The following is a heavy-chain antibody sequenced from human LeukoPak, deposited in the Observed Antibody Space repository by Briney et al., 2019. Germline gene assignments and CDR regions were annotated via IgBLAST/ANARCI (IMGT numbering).Heavy chain of an antibody. Sequence: GGSLRLSCAASGFTFSSYWMTWVRQAPGKGLEWVANIKQDGSKKSYVDSAKGRFTISRDNAKNSLYLQMNSLRADDTGVYYCASQPAAADVDYWGQGTLVTVSS. V-gene: IGHV3-7*03. CDR2: IKQDGSKK. CDR1: GFTFSSYW. CDR3: ASQPAAADVDY. D-gene: IGHD2-2*01. J-gene: IGHJ4*02.